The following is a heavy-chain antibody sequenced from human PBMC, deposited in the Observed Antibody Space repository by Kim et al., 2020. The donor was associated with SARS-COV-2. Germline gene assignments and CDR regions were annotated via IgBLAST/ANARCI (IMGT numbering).Heavy chain of an antibody. J-gene: IGHJ3*02. Sequence: GGSLRLSCAASGFTFGDYAMHWVRQAPGKGLEWVSGISWNSGSIGYADSVKGRFTISRDNAKNSLYLQMNSLRAEDTALYYCAKVVTRRPTYYYDSRGAFDIWGQGTMVTVSS. V-gene: IGHV3-9*01. CDR2: ISWNSGSI. CDR1: GFTFGDYA. CDR3: AKVVTRRPTYYYDSRGAFDI. D-gene: IGHD3-22*01.